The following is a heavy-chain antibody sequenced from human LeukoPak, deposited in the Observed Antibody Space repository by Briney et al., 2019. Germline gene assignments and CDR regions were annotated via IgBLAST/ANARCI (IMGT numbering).Heavy chain of an antibody. CDR3: TTEYYYGSGSPTGPFDY. J-gene: IGHJ4*02. CDR1: GFTFSNAW. Sequence: GGSLRLSCAASGFTFSNAWMSWVRQAPGKGLEWVGRIKSKTDGGTTDCAAPVKGRFTISRDDSKNTLYLQMNSLKTEDTAVYYCTTEYYYGSGSPTGPFDYWGQGTLVTVSS. V-gene: IGHV3-15*01. CDR2: IKSKTDGGTT. D-gene: IGHD3-10*01.